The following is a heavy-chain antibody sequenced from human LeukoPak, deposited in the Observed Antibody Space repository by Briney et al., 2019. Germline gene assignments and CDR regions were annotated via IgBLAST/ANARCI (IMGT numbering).Heavy chain of an antibody. V-gene: IGHV4-39*07. D-gene: IGHD3-10*01. J-gene: IGHJ4*02. Sequence: PSETLSLTCTVSGGSISSSSYYWGWIRQPPGKGLEWIGEINHSGSTNYNPSLKSRVTISVDTSKNQFSLKLSSVTAADTAVYYCARGRLGDNGSFDYWGQGTLVAVSS. CDR2: INHSGST. CDR3: ARGRLGDNGSFDY. CDR1: GGSISSSSYY.